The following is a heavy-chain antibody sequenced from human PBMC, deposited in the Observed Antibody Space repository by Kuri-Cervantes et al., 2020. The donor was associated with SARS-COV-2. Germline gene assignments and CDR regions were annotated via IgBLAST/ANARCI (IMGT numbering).Heavy chain of an antibody. Sequence: SETLSLTCTVSGGSISSGSYYWSWIRQPAGKGLEWIGRIYTSGSTNYNPSLKSRVTISVDTSKNQFSLKLSSVTAADTAVYYCARDRRPAAAGTFFDYWGREPWSPSPQ. CDR2: IYTSGST. D-gene: IGHD6-13*01. CDR1: GGSISSGSYY. J-gene: IGHJ4*02. CDR3: ARDRRPAAAGTFFDY. V-gene: IGHV4-61*02.